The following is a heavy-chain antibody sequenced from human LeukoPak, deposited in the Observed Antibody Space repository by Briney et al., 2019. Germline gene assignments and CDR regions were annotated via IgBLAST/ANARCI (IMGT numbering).Heavy chain of an antibody. Sequence: GGSLRLSCAASGFTFSSYAMTWVRQAPGKGLEWVSAISGSGGSTFYADSVKGRFTISRDNAKNTLYLQMNSLRAEDTAVYYCARAPTRRDAFDIWGQGTMVTVSS. J-gene: IGHJ3*02. V-gene: IGHV3-23*01. CDR2: ISGSGGST. CDR1: GFTFSSYA. D-gene: IGHD5-24*01. CDR3: ARAPTRRDAFDI.